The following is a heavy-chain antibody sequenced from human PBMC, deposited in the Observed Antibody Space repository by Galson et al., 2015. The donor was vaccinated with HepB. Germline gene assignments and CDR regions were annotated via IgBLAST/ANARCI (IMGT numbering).Heavy chain of an antibody. CDR2: ISSNGGST. Sequence: SLRLSCAASGFTFSSYAMHWVRQAPGKGLEYVSAISSNGGSTYYADSVKGRFTISRDNSKNTLYLQMSGLRAEDTAVYYCVRDYGGLWYFDLWGRGTLVTVSS. CDR3: VRDYGGLWYFDL. V-gene: IGHV3-64D*06. CDR1: GFTFSSYA. D-gene: IGHD4-23*01. J-gene: IGHJ2*01.